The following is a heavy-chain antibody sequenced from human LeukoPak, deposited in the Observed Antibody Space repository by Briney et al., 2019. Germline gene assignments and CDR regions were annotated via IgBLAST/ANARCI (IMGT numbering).Heavy chain of an antibody. D-gene: IGHD3-3*01. CDR1: GFTFSSYA. J-gene: IGHJ4*02. V-gene: IGHV3-23*01. CDR2: ISGSGGST. CDR3: ALHHDFWKGYFDY. Sequence: GGSLRLSCAASGFTFSSYAMSWVRPAPGKGLEWVSAISGSGGSTYYADSVKGRFTISRDNSKSTLYLQMNSLRAEDTAVYYCALHHDFWKGYFDYWGQGTLVTVSS.